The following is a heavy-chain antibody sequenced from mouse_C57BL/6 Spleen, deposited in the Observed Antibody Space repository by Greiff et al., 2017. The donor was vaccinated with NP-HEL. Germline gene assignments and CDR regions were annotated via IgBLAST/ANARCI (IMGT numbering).Heavy chain of an antibody. V-gene: IGHV5-9*01. Sequence: EVKLQESGGGLVKPGGSLKLSCAASGFTFSSYTMSWVRQTPEKRLEWVATISGGGGNTYYPDSVKGRFTISRDNAKNTLYLQMSSLRSEDTALYYCARRLQGAFDYWGQGTTLTVSS. D-gene: IGHD1-2*01. J-gene: IGHJ2*01. CDR1: GFTFSSYT. CDR3: ARRLQGAFDY. CDR2: ISGGGGNT.